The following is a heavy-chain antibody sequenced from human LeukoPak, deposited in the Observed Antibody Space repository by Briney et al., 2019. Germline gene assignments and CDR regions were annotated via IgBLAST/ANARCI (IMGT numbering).Heavy chain of an antibody. CDR2: INQDGSEK. Sequence: PGGSLRLSCAASGFIFSSYWMSWVRQAPGKGLEWVANINQDGSEKYYVDSVKGRFTISRDNAKNSLHLQMNSLRAEDTAVYYCASSLVGWGQGTLVTVSS. J-gene: IGHJ4*02. CDR1: GFIFSSYW. V-gene: IGHV3-7*01. CDR3: ASSLVG. D-gene: IGHD2-8*02.